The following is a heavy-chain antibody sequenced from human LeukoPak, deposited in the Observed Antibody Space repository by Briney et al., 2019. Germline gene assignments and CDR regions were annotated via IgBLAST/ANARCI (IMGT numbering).Heavy chain of an antibody. Sequence: SQTLSLTCTVSGGSISSGSYYWSWIRQPAGQGLEWIGRIYTSGSTNYNPSLKSRVTISVDTSMNQFSLKLSSVTAADTAVYYCARGVGSGWKFDYWGQRTLVTVSS. D-gene: IGHD6-19*01. CDR2: IYTSGST. V-gene: IGHV4-61*02. J-gene: IGHJ4*02. CDR1: GGSISSGSYY. CDR3: ARGVGSGWKFDY.